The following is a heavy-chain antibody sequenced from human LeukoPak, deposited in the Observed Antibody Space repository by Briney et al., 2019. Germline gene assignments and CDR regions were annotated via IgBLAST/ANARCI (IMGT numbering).Heavy chain of an antibody. D-gene: IGHD3-3*02. J-gene: IGHJ5*02. CDR1: GGSFSDYY. CDR2: INHSGSI. V-gene: IGHV4-34*01. CDR3: ARGWRILRGGDWFDP. Sequence: SETLSLTCAVYGGSFSDYYWSWIRQPPGKRLEWIGEINHSGSINYNPSLKSRVTISVDTSKNQFSLKLSSVTAADTAVYYCARGWRILRGGDWFDPWGQGTLVTVSS.